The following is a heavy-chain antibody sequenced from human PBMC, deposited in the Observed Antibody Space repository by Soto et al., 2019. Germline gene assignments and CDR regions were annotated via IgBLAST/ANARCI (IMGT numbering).Heavy chain of an antibody. Sequence: QVQLQESGPGLVKPSQILSLTCTVSGGSISSGGYYWSWIRQHPGKGLEWIGYIYCSGSTYYNPSLKSRVTISVDTSKNQFALKLSSVTAADTAVYYCAREWRDYYFDYWGQGTLVTVSS. J-gene: IGHJ4*02. CDR2: IYCSGST. V-gene: IGHV4-31*03. CDR3: AREWRDYYFDY. CDR1: GGSISSGGYY.